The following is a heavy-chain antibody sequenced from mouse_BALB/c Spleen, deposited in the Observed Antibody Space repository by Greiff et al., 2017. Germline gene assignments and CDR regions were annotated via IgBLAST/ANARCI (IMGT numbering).Heavy chain of an antibody. V-gene: IGHV5-4*02. Sequence: EVQLVESGGGLVKPGGSLKLSCAASGFTFSDYYMYWVRQTSEKRLEWVATISDGGSYTYYPDSVKGRFTISRDNAKNNLYLQMSSLKSEDTAMYYCARDETTMITTGKMDYWGQGTSVTVSS. CDR2: ISDGGSYT. CDR1: GFTFSDYY. D-gene: IGHD2-4*01. J-gene: IGHJ4*01. CDR3: ARDETTMITTGKMDY.